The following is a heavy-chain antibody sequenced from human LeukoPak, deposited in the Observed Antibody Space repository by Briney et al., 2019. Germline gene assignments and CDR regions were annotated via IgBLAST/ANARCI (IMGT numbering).Heavy chain of an antibody. V-gene: IGHV3-7*01. D-gene: IGHD1-26*01. Sequence: QXPGXGLXWVANIKQDGSEKYYVDSVKGRFTISRDNAKNSLYLQMNSLRAEDTAVYYCARDQVGANFDYWGQGTLVTVSS. J-gene: IGHJ4*02. CDR3: ARDQVGANFDY. CDR2: IKQDGSEK.